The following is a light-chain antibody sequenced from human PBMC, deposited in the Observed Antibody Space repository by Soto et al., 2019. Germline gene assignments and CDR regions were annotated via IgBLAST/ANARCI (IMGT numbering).Light chain of an antibody. CDR1: QTISTY. J-gene: IGKJ5*01. Sequence: DIQMTQSPSSLSASVGDRVTITCRASQTISTYLNWYQQRPGKAPNLLIYASSSLQSGVPQRFSGGGSGTDFTLTISSLQPEDFATYYCQQTYSIPFTFDQGTRLEIK. CDR2: ASS. V-gene: IGKV1-39*01. CDR3: QQTYSIPFT.